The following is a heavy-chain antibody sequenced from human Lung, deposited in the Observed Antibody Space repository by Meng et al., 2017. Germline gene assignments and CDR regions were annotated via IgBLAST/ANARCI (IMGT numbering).Heavy chain of an antibody. CDR3: ARNRTQGFFDI. CDR1: GGSISSTTSY. J-gene: IGHJ4*02. Sequence: QVQMQESGPGLVKPSETLFLTCTVSGGSISSTTSYWGWIRQPPGKTLEWIGSIYYSGSTHYNPSLKRRVIVSIDTSKDQFSLKLTSAAAADTAIYYCARNRTQGFFDIWSQGTLVTVSS. V-gene: IGHV4-39*01. D-gene: IGHD1/OR15-1a*01. CDR2: IYYSGST.